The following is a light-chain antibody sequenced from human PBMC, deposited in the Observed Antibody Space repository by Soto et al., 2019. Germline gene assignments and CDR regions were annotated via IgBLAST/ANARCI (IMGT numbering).Light chain of an antibody. V-gene: IGKV3-20*01. CDR3: QQYGSSPLT. Sequence: IVLSQSPGTLSFSPGERAALSCGGSQRVSNTYLAWYQQKPGQAPRLLIYGVSSRATGIPDRFSGSGSGTDFTLTISRLEPEDFAVYYCQQYGSSPLTFGGGTKVDIK. CDR1: QRVSNTY. J-gene: IGKJ4*01. CDR2: GVS.